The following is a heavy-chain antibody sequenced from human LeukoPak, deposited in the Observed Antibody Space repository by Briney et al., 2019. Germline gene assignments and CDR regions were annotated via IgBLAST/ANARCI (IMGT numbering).Heavy chain of an antibody. V-gene: IGHV4-4*07. CDR3: ERSDRIAAFFDY. Sequence: SETLSLTCTVSGGSISSYYWSWIRQPAGKGLEWIGRIYTSGSTNYNPSLKSRVTMSVDTSKNQFSLKLSSVTAADTAVYYCERSDRIAAFFDYWGQGTLVTVSS. D-gene: IGHD6-6*01. J-gene: IGHJ4*02. CDR1: GGSISSYY. CDR2: IYTSGST.